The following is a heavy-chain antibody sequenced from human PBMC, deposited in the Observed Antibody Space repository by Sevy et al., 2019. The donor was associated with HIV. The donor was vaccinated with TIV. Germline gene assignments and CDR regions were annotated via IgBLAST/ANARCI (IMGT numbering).Heavy chain of an antibody. J-gene: IGHJ4*02. CDR1: GFTFSNAW. V-gene: IGHV3-15*01. D-gene: IGHD3-3*01. Sequence: RGSLRLSCAASGFTFSNAWMSWVRQAPGKGLEWVGRIKSKTDGGTTDYAAPVKGRFTISRDDSKNTLYLQMNSLKTEDTAVYYCTTELQYYDFWSGYYAVGFDYWGQGTLVTVSS. CDR3: TTELQYYDFWSGYYAVGFDY. CDR2: IKSKTDGGTT.